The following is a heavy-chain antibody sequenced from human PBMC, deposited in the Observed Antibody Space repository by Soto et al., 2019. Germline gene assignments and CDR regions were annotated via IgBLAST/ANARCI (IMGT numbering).Heavy chain of an antibody. CDR2: INLNSGDT. D-gene: IGHD6-6*01. J-gene: IGHJ5*02. CDR3: ARARPPFNWFDR. Sequence: QVHLVQSGAEVKKPGASVMVSCKASGYTFTDYYMEWVRQAPGQGLEWMGWINLNSGDTNFAQHFQGGVTMTRDTSITTAYMDLTRLRSDDTAVYFCARARPPFNWFDRWGQGTLVTVSS. CDR1: GYTFTDYY. V-gene: IGHV1-2*02.